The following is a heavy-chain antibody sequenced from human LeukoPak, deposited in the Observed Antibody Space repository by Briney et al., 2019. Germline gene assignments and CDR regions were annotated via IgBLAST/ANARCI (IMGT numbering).Heavy chain of an antibody. CDR2: INPNSGGT. J-gene: IGHJ4*02. Sequence: ASVXVSCKASGYTFTGYYMHWVRQAPGQGLEWMGWINPNSGGTNYAQKFQGWVTMTRDTSISTAYMELSRLRSDDTAVYYCARENSGYDSAFDYWGQGTLVTVSS. D-gene: IGHD5-12*01. CDR3: ARENSGYDSAFDY. V-gene: IGHV1-2*04. CDR1: GYTFTGYY.